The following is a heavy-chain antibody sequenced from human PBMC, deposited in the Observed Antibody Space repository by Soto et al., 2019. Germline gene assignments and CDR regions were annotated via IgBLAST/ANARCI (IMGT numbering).Heavy chain of an antibody. J-gene: IGHJ3*02. CDR3: AWRCSGSNRCGTGTDI. Sequence: QVLLVQSGAEVKKPGASVKVSCKSSGYTFTSYDINWVRQATGQGLEWMGWMNPNSGNTGSAQKFQGRFTMSRNTSKRTANMLLSSMRSEDPAVYYWAWRCSGSNRCGTGTDIWGQGTMVTVSS. CDR1: GYTFTSYD. V-gene: IGHV1-8*01. D-gene: IGHD2-15*01. CDR2: MNPNSGNT.